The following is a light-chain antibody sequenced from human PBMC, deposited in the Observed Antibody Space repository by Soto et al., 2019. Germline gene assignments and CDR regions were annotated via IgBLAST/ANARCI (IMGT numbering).Light chain of an antibody. CDR2: GVN. V-gene: IGLV2-14*01. Sequence: QSVLTQPASVSGSPGQSITISCTGTSSDVGGYNYVSWYQQHAGKAPKLMIYGVNNRPSGVSNRFSGSKSGNTASLTISGLQAEDEADYYCSSYTSSSSYVFGTGTQLTVL. CDR1: SSDVGGYNY. CDR3: SSYTSSSSYV. J-gene: IGLJ1*01.